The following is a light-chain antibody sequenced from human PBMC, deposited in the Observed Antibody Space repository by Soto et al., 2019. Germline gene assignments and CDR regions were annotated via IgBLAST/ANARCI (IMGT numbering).Light chain of an antibody. V-gene: IGLV2-14*01. CDR1: SSDVGGYNY. J-gene: IGLJ2*01. CDR3: SSYTSSSTVV. Sequence: QSALTQPASVSGSPGQSITISCTGTSSDVGGYNYVSWYQQHPGKAPKLMIYDVNNRPSGVSNRFSGSKSVNTASLTISGLQAEDEADYYCSSYTSSSTVVFGGGTKVTVL. CDR2: DVN.